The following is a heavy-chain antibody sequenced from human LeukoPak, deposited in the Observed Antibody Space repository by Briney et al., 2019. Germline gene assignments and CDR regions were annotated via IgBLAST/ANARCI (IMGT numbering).Heavy chain of an antibody. CDR2: IYYSGDP. CDR1: GDSITGYY. Sequence: PSETLSLTCAVSGDSITGYYWSWIRLAPGKGLEWIGFIYYSGDPTYNPSLKSRVTMSIDTSKNQFSLKLRLVTAADTAVYYCVRAPIHYYDSGESWWTGFDIWGQGAMVTVSS. D-gene: IGHD3-10*01. V-gene: IGHV4-59*01. CDR3: VRAPIHYYDSGESWWTGFDI. J-gene: IGHJ3*02.